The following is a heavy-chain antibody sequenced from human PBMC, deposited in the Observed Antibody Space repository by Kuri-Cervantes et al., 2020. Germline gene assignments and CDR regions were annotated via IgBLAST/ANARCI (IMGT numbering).Heavy chain of an antibody. Sequence: ASVKVSCKASGYTFTSYYMHWVRQAPGQGLEWMGIINPSGGSTSYAQKFQGGVTVTRDTSTSTVYMELSSLRSEDTAVYYCARGGAGRWELLRHAFDIWGQGTMVTVSS. J-gene: IGHJ3*02. CDR2: INPSGGST. D-gene: IGHD1-26*01. CDR3: ARGGAGRWELLRHAFDI. V-gene: IGHV1-46*01. CDR1: GYTFTSYY.